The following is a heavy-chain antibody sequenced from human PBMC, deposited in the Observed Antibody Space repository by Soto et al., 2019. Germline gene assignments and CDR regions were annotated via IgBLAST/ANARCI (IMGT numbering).Heavy chain of an antibody. V-gene: IGHV1-2*02. J-gene: IGHJ4*01. D-gene: IGHD3-3*01. CDR1: GYTFTGYY. CDR2: INPNSGGT. Sequence: ASVKVSCKSSGYTFTGYYMHWVRQAPGQGLEWMGWINPNSGGTNYAQKFQGRVTMTRDTSISTAYMELSRLRSDDTAVYYCAREGYYDFWSGYIPVGVTNVSGNAHMDYWGHGTLV. CDR3: AREGYYDFWSGYIPVGVTNVSGNAHMDY.